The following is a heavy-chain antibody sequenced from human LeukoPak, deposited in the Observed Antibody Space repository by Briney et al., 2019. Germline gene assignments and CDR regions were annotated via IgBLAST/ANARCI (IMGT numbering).Heavy chain of an antibody. CDR2: INHSGST. D-gene: IGHD5-18*01. CDR1: GGSFSGCY. V-gene: IGHV4-34*01. J-gene: IGHJ4*02. CDR3: ARETRGYSYGYAGYFDY. Sequence: SETLSLTCAVYGGSFSGCYWSWIRQPPGKGLEWIGEINHSGSTNYNPSLKSRVTISVDTSKNQFSLKLSSVTAADTAVYYCARETRGYSYGYAGYFDYWGQGTLVTVSS.